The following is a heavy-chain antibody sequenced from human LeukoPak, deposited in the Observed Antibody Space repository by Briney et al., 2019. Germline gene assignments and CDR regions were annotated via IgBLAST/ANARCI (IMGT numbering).Heavy chain of an antibody. D-gene: IGHD1-1*01. CDR2: IYYSGST. V-gene: IGHV4-31*03. CDR3: ARWNHEGRYFDY. CDR1: GGSISSGGYY. J-gene: IGHJ4*02. Sequence: SETLSLTCTVSGGSISSGGYYWSWIRQHPGKGLEWIGYIYYSGSTYYNPSLKSRVTISVDTSKNQFSLKLNSVTPEDTAVYYCARWNHEGRYFDYWDQGTLVTVSS.